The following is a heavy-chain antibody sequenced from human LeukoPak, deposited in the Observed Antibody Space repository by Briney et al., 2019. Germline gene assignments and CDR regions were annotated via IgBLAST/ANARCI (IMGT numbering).Heavy chain of an antibody. J-gene: IGHJ3*02. V-gene: IGHV4-30-2*01. Sequence: SETLSLTCTVSGDSFSSSTYSWSWIRQPPGRGLEWIGFIYQSGSASYNPSLQSRVTISIDKSKNQFSLNLSSVTAADTAVYYCARNSYYDNSGEGAFDIWGQGTMVTVSS. CDR1: GDSFSSSTYS. CDR2: IYQSGSA. D-gene: IGHD3-22*01. CDR3: ARNSYYDNSGEGAFDI.